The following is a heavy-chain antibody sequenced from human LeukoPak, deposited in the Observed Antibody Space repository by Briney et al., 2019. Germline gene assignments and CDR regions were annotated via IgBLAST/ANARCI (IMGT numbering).Heavy chain of an antibody. J-gene: IGHJ4*02. Sequence: GGPLRLFCAASGFTFDDYAMHWVRQAPGKGLEWVSLISGDGGSTYYADSVKGRFTISRDNSKNSLYLQMNSLRTEDTALYYCAKDTISQWLVLSYFDYWGQGTLVTVSS. CDR2: ISGDGGST. CDR3: AKDTISQWLVLSYFDY. CDR1: GFTFDDYA. D-gene: IGHD6-19*01. V-gene: IGHV3-43*02.